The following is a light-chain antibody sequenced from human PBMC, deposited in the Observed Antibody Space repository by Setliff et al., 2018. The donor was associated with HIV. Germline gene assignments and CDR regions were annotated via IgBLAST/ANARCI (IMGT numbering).Light chain of an antibody. Sequence: QSVLTQPASVSGSPGQSITISCTGTSDNFGSYNLVSWYQQHPGKAPKLMIYEGTKRPSGVSNRFSGPKSGNTASLTISGLQAEDEADYYCCSYAGTNILYVFGTGTKV. J-gene: IGLJ1*01. CDR2: EGT. CDR1: SDNFGSYNL. V-gene: IGLV2-23*01. CDR3: CSYAGTNILYV.